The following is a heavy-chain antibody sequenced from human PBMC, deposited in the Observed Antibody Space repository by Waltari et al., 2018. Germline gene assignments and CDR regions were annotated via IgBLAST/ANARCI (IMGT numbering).Heavy chain of an antibody. CDR3: ARDQASGSFRFDY. D-gene: IGHD1-26*01. V-gene: IGHV1-2*02. CDR2: INPNSGGT. Sequence: QVQLMQSGAEVKKPGASVKVSYKASGYTFTGYYMHWVRQAPGQGLEWMGWINPNSGGTNYAQKFQGRVTRTRDTSISTAYMELSRLRSDDTAVYYCARDQASGSFRFDYWGQGTLVTVSS. J-gene: IGHJ4*02. CDR1: GYTFTGYY.